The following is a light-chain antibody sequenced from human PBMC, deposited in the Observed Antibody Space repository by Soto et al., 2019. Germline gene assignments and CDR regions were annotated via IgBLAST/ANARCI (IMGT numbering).Light chain of an antibody. CDR1: QSVSSY. Sequence: EIVLTQSPATLSLSPGERATLSCRASQSVSSYLAWYQQKPGQAPRLLIYDASNRATGIPARFSGSGSGTDFTLTISSLEPEYFAVYYCQQRSNWSPWTFGQGTKVEIK. J-gene: IGKJ1*01. CDR2: DAS. CDR3: QQRSNWSPWT. V-gene: IGKV3-11*01.